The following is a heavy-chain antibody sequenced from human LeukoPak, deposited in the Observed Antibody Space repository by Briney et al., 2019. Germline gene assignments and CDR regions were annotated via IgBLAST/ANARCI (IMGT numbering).Heavy chain of an antibody. Sequence: SVKVSCKASGGTFSSYAISWVRQAPGQGLEWMGGIIPIFGTANYAQKFQGRVTITTDESTSTAYMELSSLRSEDTAVYYCAGTYYYDSSGYQSLFDYWGQGTLVTVAS. CDR2: IIPIFGTA. D-gene: IGHD3-22*01. J-gene: IGHJ4*02. CDR3: AGTYYYDSSGYQSLFDY. V-gene: IGHV1-69*05. CDR1: GGTFSSYA.